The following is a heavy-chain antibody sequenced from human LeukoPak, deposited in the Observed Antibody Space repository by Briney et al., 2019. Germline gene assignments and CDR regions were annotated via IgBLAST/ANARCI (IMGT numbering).Heavy chain of an antibody. D-gene: IGHD3-22*01. CDR2: IYPSDSYT. J-gene: IGHJ4*02. CDR3: ARRDYYDSSGYYGGDAY. CDR1: GYSFTSYW. V-gene: IGHV5-10-1*01. Sequence: GESLKISCKCSGYSFTSYWISWVRQMPGKGLEWMGRIYPSDSYTNYSPSSQGHVTISADKSISTAYLQWSSLKASDTAMYYCARRDYYDSSGYYGGDAYWGQGTLVTVSS.